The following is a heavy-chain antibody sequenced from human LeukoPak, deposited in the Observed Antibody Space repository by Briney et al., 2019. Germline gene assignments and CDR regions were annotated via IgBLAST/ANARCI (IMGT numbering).Heavy chain of an antibody. V-gene: IGHV3-21*01. J-gene: IGHJ4*02. CDR3: ASGGGPQPLDY. D-gene: IGHD3-16*01. CDR2: ISGSSSYI. Sequence: GGSLRLSCAASGFTFSTYSMNWVRQAPGKGLEWVSSISGSSSYIYYSDSVKGRLTISRDNAKNSLYLQMHSLRAEDTAVYYCASGGGPQPLDYWGQGTLVTVSS. CDR1: GFTFSTYS.